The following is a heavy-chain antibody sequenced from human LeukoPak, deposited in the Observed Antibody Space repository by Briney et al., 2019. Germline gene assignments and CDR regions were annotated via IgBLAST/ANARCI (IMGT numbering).Heavy chain of an antibody. V-gene: IGHV1-2*02. J-gene: IGHJ4*02. CDR3: ARDPFLLRYFDWLFPEI. CDR1: GYTFTSYY. Sequence: ASVKVSCKASGYTFTSYYMHWVRQAPGQGLEWMGWINPNSGGTNYAQKFQGRVTMTRDTSISTAYMELSRLRSDDTAVYYCARDPFLLRYFDWLFPEIWGQGTLVTVSS. CDR2: INPNSGGT. D-gene: IGHD3-9*01.